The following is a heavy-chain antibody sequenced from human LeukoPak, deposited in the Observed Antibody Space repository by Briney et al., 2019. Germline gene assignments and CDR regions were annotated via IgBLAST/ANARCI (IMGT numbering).Heavy chain of an antibody. CDR2: ISSSSSYI. D-gene: IGHD6-19*01. J-gene: IGHJ4*02. Sequence: GGSLRLSCAASGFTFSSYGMNWVRQAPGKGLEWVSSISSSSSYIYYADSVKGRFTISRDNAKNSLYLQMNSLRAEDTAVYYCARDGQGIAVAFDYWGQGTLVTVSS. CDR3: ARDGQGIAVAFDY. V-gene: IGHV3-21*01. CDR1: GFTFSSYG.